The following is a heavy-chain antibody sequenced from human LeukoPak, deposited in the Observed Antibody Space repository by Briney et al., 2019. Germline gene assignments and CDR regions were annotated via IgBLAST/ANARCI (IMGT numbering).Heavy chain of an antibody. D-gene: IGHD3-22*01. V-gene: IGHV3-7*01. CDR1: GFTLSARW. J-gene: IGHJ4*02. Sequence: GGSLRLSCAASGFTLSARWMSWVRQAPGKGLEWVANIKEDGSEKYYVDSVKGRFTISRDIAKNSLYLQMNSLRAEDTAVYYCARGRYYDSSGYYYLDYWGQGALVTVSS. CDR2: IKEDGSEK. CDR3: ARGRYYDSSGYYYLDY.